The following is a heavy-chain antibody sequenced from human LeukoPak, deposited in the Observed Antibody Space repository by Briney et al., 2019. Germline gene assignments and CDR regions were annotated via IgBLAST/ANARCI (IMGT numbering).Heavy chain of an antibody. CDR3: TKDIITGFSSGWYFAY. Sequence: PGGSLRLSCAASGFTFSRYWMHWVRQAPGKGLEWVSVTSGSDDSTHYADSVKGRFIISRDNSKNTLYLQMNSLRVEDTAVYYCTKDIITGFSSGWYFAYWGQGTLVTVSS. J-gene: IGHJ4*02. V-gene: IGHV3-23*01. CDR2: TSGSDDST. CDR1: GFTFSRYW. D-gene: IGHD6-13*01.